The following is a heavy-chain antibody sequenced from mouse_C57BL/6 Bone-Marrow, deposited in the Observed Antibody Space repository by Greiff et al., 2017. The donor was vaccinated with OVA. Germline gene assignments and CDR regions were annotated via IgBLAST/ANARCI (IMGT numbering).Heavy chain of an antibody. J-gene: IGHJ1*03. V-gene: IGHV5-15*04. CDR3: ARWYYCSYWYFDV. CDR1: GFTFSDYG. D-gene: IGHD1-1*01. Sequence: EVMLVESGGGLVQPGGSLKLSCAASGFTFSDYGMAWVRQAPRKGPEWVAFISNLAYSIYYAYTVTGRFTISREDSKNTLYLEMSSLRSEDTAMYYCARWYYCSYWYFDVWGTGTTVTVSS. CDR2: ISNLAYSI.